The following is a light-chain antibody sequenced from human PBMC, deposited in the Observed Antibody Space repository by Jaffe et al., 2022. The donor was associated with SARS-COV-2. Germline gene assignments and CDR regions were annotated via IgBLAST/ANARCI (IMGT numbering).Light chain of an antibody. CDR3: LLSYGDTDTFV. CDR1: TGAVTSTHY. Sequence: QPVVTQEPSLTVSPGGTVTLTCGSSTGAVTSTHYPYWFQQKPGQAPRTLIYDTSITHPWTPARFSGSILGGKGALTLSGAQPEDEAVYYCLLSYGDTDTFVFGGGTKLTVL. V-gene: IGLV7-46*01. J-gene: IGLJ3*02. CDR2: DTS.